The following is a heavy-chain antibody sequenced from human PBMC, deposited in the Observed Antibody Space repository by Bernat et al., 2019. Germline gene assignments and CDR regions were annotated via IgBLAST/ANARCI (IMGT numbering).Heavy chain of an antibody. J-gene: IGHJ4*02. Sequence: EVQLVESGGGLVEPGGSLRLSCAASSFTFSNAWMNWVRQAPGKGLEWFGRIKSKTDGGTTDYAAPVKGRFTISRDDTKNTLYLQMNSLKTEDTAVYYCTTDDFTMVRRVIIDYWGQGTLVTVSS. CDR3: TTDDFTMVRRVIIDY. V-gene: IGHV3-15*07. CDR1: SFTFSNAW. CDR2: IKSKTDGGTT. D-gene: IGHD3-10*01.